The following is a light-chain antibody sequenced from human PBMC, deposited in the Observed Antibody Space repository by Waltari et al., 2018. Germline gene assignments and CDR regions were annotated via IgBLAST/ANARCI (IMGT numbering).Light chain of an antibody. J-gene: IGKJ2*01. V-gene: IGKV2-28*01. CDR1: QSLLNSNGYTY. CDR2: LGS. Sequence: DIVMTQSPLSLPVPPGQPASISCRSSQSLLNSNGYTYFDWYLQKPGQSPQLLINLGSNRASGVPDRFSGSGSGTDFTLKISRVEAEDVGVYYCMQALHTPYTFGQGTKLEIK. CDR3: MQALHTPYT.